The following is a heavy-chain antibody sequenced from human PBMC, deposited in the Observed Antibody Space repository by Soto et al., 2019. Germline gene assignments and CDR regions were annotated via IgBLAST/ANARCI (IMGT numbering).Heavy chain of an antibody. CDR1: GDTFSSYA. CDR3: ARVLPVYEEGAFDI. Sequence: QVQLVQSGAEVKKPGSSVKVSCKASGDTFSSYAISWVRQAPGQGLEWMGGIIPIFGTPNYAHKFQGRVTITADESTSTAYMELSSLRSEDTAVYYCARVLPVYEEGAFDIWGQGTMVTVSS. D-gene: IGHD2-15*01. CDR2: IIPIFGTP. V-gene: IGHV1-69*12. J-gene: IGHJ3*02.